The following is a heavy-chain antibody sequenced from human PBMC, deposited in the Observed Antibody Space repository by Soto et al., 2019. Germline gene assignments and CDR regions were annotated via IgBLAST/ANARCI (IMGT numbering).Heavy chain of an antibody. V-gene: IGHV4-31*03. CDR2: IYYSGST. J-gene: IGHJ3*02. D-gene: IGHD3-9*01. CDR3: ARDPTVLRYFSMGSYDAFDI. Sequence: SETLSLTCTVSGGSISSGGYYWSWIRQHPGKGLEWIGYIYYSGSTYYNPSLKSRVTISVDTSKNQFSLKLSSVTAADTAVYYCARDPTVLRYFSMGSYDAFDIWGQGTMVTVSS. CDR1: GGSISSGGYY.